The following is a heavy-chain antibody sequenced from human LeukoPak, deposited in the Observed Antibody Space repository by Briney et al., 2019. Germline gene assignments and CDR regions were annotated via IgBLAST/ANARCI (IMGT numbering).Heavy chain of an antibody. D-gene: IGHD3-10*01. Sequence: GGSLRLSCAASGFTVSGNYMSWVRQAPGKGLEWVSVIYSGGSTYYADSVKGRFTISRDNSKNTLYLQMNSLRAEDTALYYCTKDSSSGSTYYFHGMDVWGQGTTVTVS. J-gene: IGHJ6*02. CDR1: GFTVSGNY. V-gene: IGHV3-53*05. CDR3: TKDSSSGSTYYFHGMDV. CDR2: IYSGGST.